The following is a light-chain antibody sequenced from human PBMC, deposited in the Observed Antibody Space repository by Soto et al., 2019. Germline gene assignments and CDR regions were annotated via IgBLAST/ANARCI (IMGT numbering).Light chain of an antibody. J-gene: IGLJ1*01. CDR2: EGI. Sequence: QSLLSHPASVSWSPGHSITISCSGTSSNIGGYNVVSWYQQRPGKAPKVIVYEGIKRPSGVSDRFSGSTSGSTASLTISGLQAEEEAEYYCCSYVGATKEVFGSGTKFT. CDR1: SSNIGGYNV. CDR3: CSYVGATKEV. V-gene: IGLV2-23*01.